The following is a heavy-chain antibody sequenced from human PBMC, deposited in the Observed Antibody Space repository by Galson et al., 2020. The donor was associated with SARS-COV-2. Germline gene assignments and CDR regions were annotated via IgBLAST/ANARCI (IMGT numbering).Heavy chain of an antibody. Sequence: GGSLRLSCAASGFTFSSYGMHWVRQAPGKGLERVAVIWYDGSNKYYADSVKGRFTISRDNSKNTLYLQMKSLRAEETAVYYCARDNYDDYGYYLGFDYWGQGALVTVSA. D-gene: IGHD4-17*01. CDR3: ARDNYDDYGYYLGFDY. J-gene: IGHJ4*02. V-gene: IGHV3-33*01. CDR1: GFTFSSYG. CDR2: IWYDGSNK.